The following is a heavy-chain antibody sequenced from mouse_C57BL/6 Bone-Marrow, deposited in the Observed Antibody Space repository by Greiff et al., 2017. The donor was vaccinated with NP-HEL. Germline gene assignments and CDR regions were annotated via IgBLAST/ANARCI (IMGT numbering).Heavy chain of an antibody. D-gene: IGHD1-1*01. V-gene: IGHV8-8*01. J-gene: IGHJ2*01. CDR3: ARLRTGYFDY. CDR1: GFSLSTFGMG. Sequence: QVQLQQSGPGILQPSQTLSLTCSFSGFSLSTFGMGVGWIRQPSGKGLEWLAHIWWDADKYYNPALKSRLTISTDTSKNQVFLKIANVDTADTATYYCARLRTGYFDYWGQGTTLTVSS. CDR2: IWWDADK.